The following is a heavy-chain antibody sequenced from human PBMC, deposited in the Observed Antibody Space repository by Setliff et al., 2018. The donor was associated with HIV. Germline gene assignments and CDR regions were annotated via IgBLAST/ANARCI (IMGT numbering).Heavy chain of an antibody. J-gene: IGHJ6*02. CDR2: IFASGST. CDR3: ARTFGDLKHYNYYYTIDV. CDR1: GGSFSSYH. Sequence: PSETLSLTCTVSGGSFSSYHWSWIRHRAGKGLEWIGHIFASGSTKYNPSLKSRVTISVDTSRNQFSLKLSSVTAADTAVYYCARTFGDLKHYNYYYTIDVWGQGTTVTVSS. D-gene: IGHD3-10*01. V-gene: IGHV4-4*07.